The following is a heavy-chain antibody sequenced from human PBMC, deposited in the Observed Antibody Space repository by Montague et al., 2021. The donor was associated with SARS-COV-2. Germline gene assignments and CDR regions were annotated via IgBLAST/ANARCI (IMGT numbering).Heavy chain of an antibody. Sequence: TLSPTCTVSGGSIGSGGYYWSWIRQHPGKGLEWVGYIYYSGSTYYNPSLKSRVTISVDTSKNQFSLKLSSVTAADTAVYYCARDVGWYSSSWFDYWGQGTLVTVSS. CDR2: IYYSGST. CDR3: ARDVGWYSSSWFDY. J-gene: IGHJ4*02. V-gene: IGHV4-31*03. CDR1: GGSIGSGGYY. D-gene: IGHD6-13*01.